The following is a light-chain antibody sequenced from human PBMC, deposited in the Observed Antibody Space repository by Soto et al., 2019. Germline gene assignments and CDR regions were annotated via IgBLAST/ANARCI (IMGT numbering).Light chain of an antibody. V-gene: IGKV1-8*01. CDR1: QGFSSY. CDR2: AQP. Sequence: AIRMTQSQSSLSHSPGERVTITGRPGQGFSSYLAWYQKKPGKAPKLLIYAQPTLQSGVPSRFSGSGSGTDFTLTISCLQSEDFATYYCQQYYSYPWTFGQGTKVEIK. CDR3: QQYYSYPWT. J-gene: IGKJ1*01.